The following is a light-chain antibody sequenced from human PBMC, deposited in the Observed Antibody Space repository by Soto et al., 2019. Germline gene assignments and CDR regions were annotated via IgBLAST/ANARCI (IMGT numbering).Light chain of an antibody. CDR1: SSDVGAHNY. Sequence: QSALTQPRSVSGSPGQSVAISCTGTSSDVGAHNYVSWYQQHPGKAPKLMIYDVNKRPSGVPDRFSGSKSGNTASLTISGLQPEDEADYYCGSYGAYSVFGTGTKLTVL. CDR3: GSYGAYSV. J-gene: IGLJ1*01. CDR2: DVN. V-gene: IGLV2-11*01.